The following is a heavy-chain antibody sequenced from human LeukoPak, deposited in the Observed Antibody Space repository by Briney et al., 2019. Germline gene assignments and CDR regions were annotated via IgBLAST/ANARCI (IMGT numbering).Heavy chain of an antibody. CDR3: ARGNYGDNYFDY. J-gene: IGHJ4*02. CDR2: INHSGST. CDR1: GGSFSSYY. V-gene: IGHV4-34*01. D-gene: IGHD4-17*01. Sequence: TSETLSLTCAVYGGSFSSYYWTWIRQPPGKGLEWIGEINHSGSTNYNPSLKSRVTMSVDTSKTQFSLKPSVTAADTAVYYCARGNYGDNYFDYWGQGTLVTVSS.